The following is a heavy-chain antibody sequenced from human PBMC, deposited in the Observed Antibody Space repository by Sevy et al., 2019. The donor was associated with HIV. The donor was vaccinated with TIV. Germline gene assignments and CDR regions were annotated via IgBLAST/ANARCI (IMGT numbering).Heavy chain of an antibody. J-gene: IGHJ4*02. CDR2: IYFTGNT. V-gene: IGHV4-59*01. Sequence: SETLSLTCSVSGGSISSYFWTWVRQSPGKGLEWIGNIYFTGNTDYSPSLKSRVTSSLDTSKSQFSLTLKSVTAADTAIYFCARDSTTRPRVLDYWGQGTLVTVSS. CDR3: ARDSTTRPRVLDY. D-gene: IGHD1-1*01. CDR1: GGSISSYF.